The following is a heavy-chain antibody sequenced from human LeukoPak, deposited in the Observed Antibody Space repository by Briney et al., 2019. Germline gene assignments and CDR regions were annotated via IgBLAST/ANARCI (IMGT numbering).Heavy chain of an antibody. CDR3: ARRTIVAMIDY. D-gene: IGHD5-12*01. CDR1: GGSIRSSSFY. V-gene: IGHV4-39*01. CDR2: IYYSGST. Sequence: SETLSLTCTVSGGSIRSSSFYWAWIRQPPGKGLEWIGSIYYSGSTFYNPSLKSRVTISADTSKNQFSLKLGSVTAADTAVYYCARRTIVAMIDYWGQGTLVTVSS. J-gene: IGHJ4*02.